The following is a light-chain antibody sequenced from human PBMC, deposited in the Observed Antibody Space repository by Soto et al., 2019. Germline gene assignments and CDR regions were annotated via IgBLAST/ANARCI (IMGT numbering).Light chain of an antibody. CDR1: QSVSSSY. Sequence: EIVVTQSPGTLSLSPGARVPLSCRARQSVSSSYLGWYQQKPGQAPRHLTYGASSRATGIPDRFSGSGSGTDFTLTIRRLEPEDFAVYYCQPYGSSPRTFGQGTKVDIK. J-gene: IGKJ1*01. CDR2: GAS. CDR3: QPYGSSPRT. V-gene: IGKV3-20*01.